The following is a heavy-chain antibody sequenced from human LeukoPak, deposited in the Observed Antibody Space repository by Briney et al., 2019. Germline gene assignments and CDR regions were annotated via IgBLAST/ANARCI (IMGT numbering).Heavy chain of an antibody. J-gene: IGHJ4*02. CDR3: ARDQGHGSGYSFDY. V-gene: IGHV3-11*04. CDR1: EFTFSDYY. CDR2: ISGGGDIT. Sequence: GGSLRLSCAASEFTFSDYYMSWIRQAPGKGLEWVSYISGGGDITYYADSARGRFTISRDNAKNSLYLQMNSLRAEDTAVYYCARDQGHGSGYSFDYWGQGTLVTVSS. D-gene: IGHD3-22*01.